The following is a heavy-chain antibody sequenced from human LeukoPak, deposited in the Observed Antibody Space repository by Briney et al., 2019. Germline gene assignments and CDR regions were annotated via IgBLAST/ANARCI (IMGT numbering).Heavy chain of an antibody. CDR3: ARDIGSAYRNGLYYCFGMGV. D-gene: IGHD5-18*01. Sequence: ASVKVSCKASGYTFTGYYMHWVRQAPGQGLEWMGWINPNSGDTNYARKFQGRVTMTRDTSISTAYVELSRLRSDDTAVYYCARDIGSAYRNGLYYCFGMGVWGQGTTVTVSS. CDR1: GYTFTGYY. V-gene: IGHV1-2*02. CDR2: INPNSGDT. J-gene: IGHJ6*02.